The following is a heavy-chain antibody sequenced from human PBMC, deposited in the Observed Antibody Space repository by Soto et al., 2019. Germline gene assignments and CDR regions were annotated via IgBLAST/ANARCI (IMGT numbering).Heavy chain of an antibody. CDR1: GYTFTSYG. V-gene: IGHV1-18*04. CDR2: ISAYNGNT. J-gene: IGHJ6*02. D-gene: IGHD3-3*01. Sequence: ASVKVSCKASGYTFTSYGIIWVRPAPGQGLEWMGWISAYNGNTNYAQKLQGRVTMTTDTSTSTAYMELRSLRSDDTAVYYCARDRQVWSGYPRDYYYGMDVWGQGTTVTVSS. CDR3: ARDRQVWSGYPRDYYYGMDV.